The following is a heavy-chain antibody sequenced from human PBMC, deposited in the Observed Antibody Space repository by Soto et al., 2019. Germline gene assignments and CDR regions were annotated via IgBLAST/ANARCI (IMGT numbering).Heavy chain of an antibody. CDR3: AKEGYDSSGYYYLTVDY. CDR2: ISGSGGST. V-gene: IGHV3-23*01. D-gene: IGHD3-22*01. J-gene: IGHJ4*02. Sequence: GGSLRLSCAASGFTFSSYAMSWVRQAPGKGLEWVSAISGSGGSTYYADSVKGRFTISRDNSKNTLYLQMNSLRAEDTAVYYCAKEGYDSSGYYYLTVDYWGQGTLVTVSS. CDR1: GFTFSSYA.